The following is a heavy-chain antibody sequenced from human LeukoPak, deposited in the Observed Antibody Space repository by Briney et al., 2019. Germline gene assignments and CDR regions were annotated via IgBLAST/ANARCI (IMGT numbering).Heavy chain of an antibody. CDR3: ARDACGGDCLLFDY. Sequence: TGGSLRLSCAASGFTFSSYAMHWVRQAPGKGLEWVAVISYDGSNKYYADSVKGRFTISRDNSKNTLYLQMNSLRAEDTAVYYCARDACGGDCLLFDYWGQGTLVTVSS. D-gene: IGHD2-21*02. J-gene: IGHJ4*02. CDR2: ISYDGSNK. CDR1: GFTFSSYA. V-gene: IGHV3-30*04.